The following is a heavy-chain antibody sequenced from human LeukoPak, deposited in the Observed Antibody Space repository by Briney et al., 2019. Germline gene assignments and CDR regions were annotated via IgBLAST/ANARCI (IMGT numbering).Heavy chain of an antibody. D-gene: IGHD5-12*01. J-gene: IGHJ6*04. CDR3: ARAERGGYSGYDYGMDL. V-gene: IGHV3-30*04. Sequence: GGSLRLSCAASGFTFSSYAMHWVRQAPGRGLEWVAVISYDGSNTYYADSVKGRFTISRDNSRNTLYLQMNSLRAEDTAVYYCARAERGGYSGYDYGMDLWGKGTTVTVSS. CDR2: ISYDGSNT. CDR1: GFTFSSYA.